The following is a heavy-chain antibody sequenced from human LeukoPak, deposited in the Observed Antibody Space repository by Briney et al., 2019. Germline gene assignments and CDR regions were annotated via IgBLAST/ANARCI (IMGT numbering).Heavy chain of an antibody. V-gene: IGHV2-5*02. Sequence: SGPTLVKPTQTLTLTCTFSGFSLTTRGVGVGWLRQPPGKALEWLGIIYWDDDKRFSPSLRSRLTISKDTSKNLVVLKMTNMDPVDTATYYCTHTEVARHAFDIWGQGTMVTVSS. J-gene: IGHJ3*02. CDR1: GFSLTTRGVG. D-gene: IGHD5-12*01. CDR2: IYWDDDK. CDR3: THTEVARHAFDI.